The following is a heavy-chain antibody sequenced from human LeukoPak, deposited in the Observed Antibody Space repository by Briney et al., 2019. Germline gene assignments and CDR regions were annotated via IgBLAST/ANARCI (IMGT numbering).Heavy chain of an antibody. CDR3: AAYQSLGF. CDR1: GFNFKNYW. D-gene: IGHD2-2*01. CDR2: IKQDGSEK. Sequence: GGSLRLSCAASGFNFKNYWMTWVRQAPGRGLEWVAKIKQDGSEKDYVDSVKGRFTISRDNAKNSLYLQMNSLRADDTAVYYCAAYQSLGFWGQGTLVNVSS. V-gene: IGHV3-7*01. J-gene: IGHJ4*02.